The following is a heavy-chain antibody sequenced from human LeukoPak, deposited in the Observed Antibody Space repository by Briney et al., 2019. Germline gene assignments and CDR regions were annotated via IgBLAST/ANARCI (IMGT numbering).Heavy chain of an antibody. CDR2: IYYNGNT. J-gene: IGHJ4*02. CDR1: GGSISSGGYF. Sequence: SETLSLTCTVSGGSISSGGYFWSWIRQHPGTGLEWIGYIYYNGNTYYNPSLKSRVTMSVNTSKNQFPLKLSSVTAADTAVYYCARGSAAGFFDYWGQGTLVTVSS. V-gene: IGHV4-31*03. CDR3: ARGSAAGFFDY. D-gene: IGHD6-13*01.